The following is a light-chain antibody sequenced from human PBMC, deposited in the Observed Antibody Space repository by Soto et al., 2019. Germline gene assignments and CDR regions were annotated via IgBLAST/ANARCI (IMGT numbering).Light chain of an antibody. CDR1: QTISTW. J-gene: IGKJ1*01. Sequence: IQMTQSPSTLSASVGDRVTFTCRASQTISTWLAWYQQKPGEAPKLLIYKASTLEVGVPSRFSASGSGTEFTLTINTLQPADFAIYYCQQYNSYPCTFGQGTKV. CDR3: QQYNSYPCT. CDR2: KAS. V-gene: IGKV1-5*03.